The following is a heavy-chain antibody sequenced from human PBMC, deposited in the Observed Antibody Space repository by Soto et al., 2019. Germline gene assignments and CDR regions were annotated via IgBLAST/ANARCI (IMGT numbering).Heavy chain of an antibody. CDR3: ARSGGRAARPRSPTN. CDR2: ISSSGSTI. Sequence: GGSLRLSCAASGFTFSDYYMSWIRQAPGKGLEWVSYISSSGSTIYYADSVKGRFTISRDNAKNSLYLLMNSLRAEDTAVYYCARSGGRAARPRSPTNWGQGTLVTVSS. D-gene: IGHD6-6*01. J-gene: IGHJ4*02. V-gene: IGHV3-11*01. CDR1: GFTFSDYY.